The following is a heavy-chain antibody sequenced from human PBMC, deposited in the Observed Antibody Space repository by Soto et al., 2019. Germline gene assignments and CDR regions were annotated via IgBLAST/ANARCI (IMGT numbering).Heavy chain of an antibody. V-gene: IGHV1-3*01. Sequence: QVQLVQSGAEVMKPGASVKVSCKASGYTFARYAVHWVRQAPGQRLEWMGWINAGNDDTKYSQKFQGIITIIRDTSASTAYMELSSLTSEDTAVYYCARGGDCSGGSCYYYYMDVWGKGTTVTVSS. CDR1: GYTFARYA. J-gene: IGHJ6*03. CDR3: ARGGDCSGGSCYYYYMDV. CDR2: INAGNDDT. D-gene: IGHD2-15*01.